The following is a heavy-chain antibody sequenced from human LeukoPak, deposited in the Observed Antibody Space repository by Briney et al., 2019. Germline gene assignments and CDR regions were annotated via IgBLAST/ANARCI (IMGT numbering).Heavy chain of an antibody. D-gene: IGHD2-21*01. V-gene: IGHV3-23*01. CDR2: ISGSGGST. Sequence: PGGSLRLSCAASGFTFSSCAMSWVRQAPGKGLEWVSAISGSGGSTYYADSVKGRFTISRDNSKNTLYLQMNSLRAEDTAVYYCAKDQTPHIVVVIAFPHWGQGTLVTVSS. CDR1: GFTFSSCA. J-gene: IGHJ4*02. CDR3: AKDQTPHIVVVIAFPH.